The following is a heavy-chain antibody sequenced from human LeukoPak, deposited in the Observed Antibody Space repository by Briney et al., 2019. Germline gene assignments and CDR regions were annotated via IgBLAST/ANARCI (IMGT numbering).Heavy chain of an antibody. J-gene: IGHJ4*02. CDR1: GGTFSSDA. CDR2: IIPIFGTA. CDR3: ASDFLGYCSGGSCYRGGFYFDY. V-gene: IGHV1-69*05. D-gene: IGHD2-15*01. Sequence: SVKVSCKASGGTFSSDAISWVRQAPGQGLEWMGRIIPIFGTANYAQMFQGRVTITTDESTSTAYMELSSLRSEDTAVYYCASDFLGYCSGGSCYRGGFYFDYWGQGTLVTLSS.